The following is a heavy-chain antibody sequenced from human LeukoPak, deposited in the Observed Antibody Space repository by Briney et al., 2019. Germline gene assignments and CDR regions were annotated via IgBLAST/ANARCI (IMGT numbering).Heavy chain of an antibody. CDR3: ARLARNDRDY. Sequence: GGSLRLSCAASGFTFSSYAMHWVRQAPGKGLEWVAVISYDGSNKYYADSVKGRFTISRDNSKNTLYLQMNSLRAEDTAVYYCARLARNDRDYWGQGTLVTVSS. CDR1: GFTFSSYA. V-gene: IGHV3-30-3*01. CDR2: ISYDGSNK. D-gene: IGHD2-8*01. J-gene: IGHJ4*02.